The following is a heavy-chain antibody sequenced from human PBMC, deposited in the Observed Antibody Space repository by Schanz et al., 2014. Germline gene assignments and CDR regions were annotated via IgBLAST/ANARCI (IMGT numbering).Heavy chain of an antibody. CDR3: ARDRGYCSGGSCLTFDY. Sequence: QVQLLQFGGGVVQPGRSLRLSCAASGFTFSSYAMHWVRQAPGKGLEWVAVISYDGRNKYYADSVKGRFTVSRDNAKKTLSLQMISLRAEDTAVYYCARDRGYCSGGSCLTFDYWGQGTLXTVSS. D-gene: IGHD2-15*01. V-gene: IGHV3-30-3*01. CDR2: ISYDGRNK. CDR1: GFTFSSYA. J-gene: IGHJ4*02.